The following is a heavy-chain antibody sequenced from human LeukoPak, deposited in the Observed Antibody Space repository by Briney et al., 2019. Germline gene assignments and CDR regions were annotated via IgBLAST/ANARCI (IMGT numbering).Heavy chain of an antibody. J-gene: IGHJ5*02. Sequence: GGSLRLSCAASGFTFSSYWMHWVRQAPGKGLVSVSRINSDGSSTSYADSVKGRFTISRDNAKNTLYLQMNSLRAEDTAVYYCARDYDYVWGSHSYNWFDPWGQGTLVTVSS. CDR2: INSDGSST. CDR1: GFTFSSYW. D-gene: IGHD3-16*01. V-gene: IGHV3-74*01. CDR3: ARDYDYVWGSHSYNWFDP.